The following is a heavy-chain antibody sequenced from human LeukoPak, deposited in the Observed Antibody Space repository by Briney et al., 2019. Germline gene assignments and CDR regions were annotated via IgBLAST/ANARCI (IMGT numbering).Heavy chain of an antibody. D-gene: IGHD4-17*01. CDR3: AREPFYGDYDLDY. J-gene: IGHJ4*02. Sequence: PGGSLRLSCAASGFTFSSYSMNWVRQAPGKGLEWVSSISSSSSYIYYADSVKGRFTISRDNAKNSLYLQMNSLRAEDTAVYYCAREPFYGDYDLDYWGQGTLVTVSS. V-gene: IGHV3-21*01. CDR1: GFTFSSYS. CDR2: ISSSSSYI.